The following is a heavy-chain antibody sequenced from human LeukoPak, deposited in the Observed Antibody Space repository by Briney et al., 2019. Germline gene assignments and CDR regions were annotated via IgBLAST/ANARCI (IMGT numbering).Heavy chain of an antibody. D-gene: IGHD3-22*01. CDR1: GYTFTGYY. Sequence: ASVKVSCKASGYTFTGYYMHWVRQAPGQGLEWMGRINPNSGGTNYAQKFQGRVAMTRDTSTSTAYMELSSLTSEDAAVYYCAAYYYDSSGYYRPTDYWGQGTLVIVSS. CDR3: AAYYYDSSGYYRPTDY. V-gene: IGHV1-2*06. J-gene: IGHJ4*02. CDR2: INPNSGGT.